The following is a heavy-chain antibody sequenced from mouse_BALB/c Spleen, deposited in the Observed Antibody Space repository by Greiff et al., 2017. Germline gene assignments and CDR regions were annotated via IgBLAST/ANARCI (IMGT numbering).Heavy chain of an antibody. CDR2: IYPGDGDT. D-gene: IGHD1-2*01. CDR3: ARENGLRLRRDYFDY. Sequence: QFQLQQPGAELVKPGTSVKLSCKASGYNFTSYWINWVKLRPGQGLEWIGQIYPGDGDTNYNGKFKGKATLTADKSSSTAYMQLSSLTSEDSAVYFCARENGLRLRRDYFDYWGQGTTLTVSS. V-gene: IGHV1-80*01. CDR1: GYNFTSYW. J-gene: IGHJ2*01.